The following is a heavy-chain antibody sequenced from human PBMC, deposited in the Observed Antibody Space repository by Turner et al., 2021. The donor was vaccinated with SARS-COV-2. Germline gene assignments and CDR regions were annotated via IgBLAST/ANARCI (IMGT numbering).Heavy chain of an antibody. CDR2: IWFDGSNK. D-gene: IGHD6-13*01. Sequence: QVQLVESGGGVVQPGRSLRLSCAASGFTFSNYGMHWVRQAPGKGLEWVAVIWFDGSNKYYADSVKGRFTISRDNSKNTLYLQMTSLRAEDTAVYYCTKEGDAIAAAGSLDYWGQGTLVTVSS. CDR1: GFTFSNYG. J-gene: IGHJ4*02. V-gene: IGHV3-33*06. CDR3: TKEGDAIAAAGSLDY.